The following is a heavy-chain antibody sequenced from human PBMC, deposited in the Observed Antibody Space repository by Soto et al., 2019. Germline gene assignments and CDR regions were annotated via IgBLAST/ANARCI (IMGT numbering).Heavy chain of an antibody. CDR2: ISSTTNYI. CDR1: GFTFTRYS. J-gene: IGHJ4*02. CDR3: ARESEDLTSNFDY. Sequence: GGSLRLSCAASGFTFTRYSTNWVRQAPWKGLEWVSSISSTTNYIYYGDSMKGRFTISRDNAKNPPYLEMNSLRAEDTAVYYCARESEDLTSNFDYWGQGTLVTVSS. V-gene: IGHV3-21*01.